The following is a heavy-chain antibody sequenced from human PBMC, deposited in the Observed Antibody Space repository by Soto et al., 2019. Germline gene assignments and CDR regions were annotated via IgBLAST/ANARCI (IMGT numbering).Heavy chain of an antibody. V-gene: IGHV1-8*01. CDR3: ARSYCSSTSCRQLDV. Sequence: GASVKVSCKASGYTFTSYDINWVRQATGLGLEWMGRMNPNSGNTGYAQNFQGRVTMTRDTSINTAYMELSSLRSEDTAVYFCARSYCSSTSCRQLDVWGKGTTVTVSS. J-gene: IGHJ6*04. D-gene: IGHD2-2*01. CDR2: MNPNSGNT. CDR1: GYTFTSYD.